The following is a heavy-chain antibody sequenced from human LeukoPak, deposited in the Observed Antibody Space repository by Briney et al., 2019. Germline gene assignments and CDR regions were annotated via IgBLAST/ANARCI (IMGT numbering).Heavy chain of an antibody. CDR2: IYYSGST. J-gene: IGHJ3*02. CDR1: GGSISSYY. D-gene: IGHD2-15*01. CDR3: ARPTERYCSGGSCQGGAFDI. V-gene: IGHV4-59*01. Sequence: SETLSLTCTVSGGSISSYYWSWIRQPPGKGLEWIGYIYYSGSTNYNPSLKSRVTISVDTSKNQFSLKLSSVTAADTAVYYCARPTERYCSGGSCQGGAFDIWGQGTMVTVSS.